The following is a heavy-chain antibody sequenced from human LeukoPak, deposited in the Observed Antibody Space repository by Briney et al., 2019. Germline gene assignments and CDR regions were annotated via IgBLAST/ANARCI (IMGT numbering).Heavy chain of an antibody. J-gene: IGHJ4*02. CDR2: IKPDRSEK. Sequence: GGSLRLSCAASGFTFSNYWMTWVRQAPGKGLEWVANIKPDRSEKYYVDSVKGRFTISRDNAKNSLYLQMNSLRAEDTAVFYCARGRGLDYCGQRTLVTVSS. V-gene: IGHV3-7*01. CDR1: GFTFSNYW. CDR3: ARGRGLDY.